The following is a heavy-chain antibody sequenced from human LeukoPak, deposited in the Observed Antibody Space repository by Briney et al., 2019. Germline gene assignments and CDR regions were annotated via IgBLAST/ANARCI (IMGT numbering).Heavy chain of an antibody. V-gene: IGHV3-30*04. CDR2: ISYDGSNK. CDR3: ARDEYSSSSLDYYYYGMDV. J-gene: IGHJ6*02. CDR1: GFTFSSYA. D-gene: IGHD6-6*01. Sequence: GGSLRLSCAASGFTFSSYAMHWVRQAPGKGLEWVAVISYDGSNKYYADSVKGRSTISRDNSKNTLYLQMNSLRAEDTAVYYCARDEYSSSSLDYYYYGMDVWGQGTTVTVSS.